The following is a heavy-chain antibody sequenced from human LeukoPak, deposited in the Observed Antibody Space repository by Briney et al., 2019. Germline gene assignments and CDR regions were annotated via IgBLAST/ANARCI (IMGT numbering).Heavy chain of an antibody. V-gene: IGHV3-13*01. CDR2: IGTAGDT. D-gene: IGHD6-13*01. CDR1: GFTFSSYD. J-gene: IGHJ5*02. CDR3: ARGIAAAGSNWFDP. Sequence: GGSLRLSCAASGFTFSSYDMHWVRQATGKGLEWVSAIGTAGDTYYPGSVKGRFTISRENAENSLYLQMNSLRAGDTAVYYCARGIAAAGSNWFDPWGQGTLVTVSS.